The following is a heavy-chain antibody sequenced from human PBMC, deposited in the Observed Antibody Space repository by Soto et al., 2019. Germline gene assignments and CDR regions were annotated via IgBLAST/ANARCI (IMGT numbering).Heavy chain of an antibody. CDR3: ARQYSSRQRSPYYGMDV. J-gene: IGHJ6*02. CDR1: GGSISSYY. Sequence: SETLSLTCTVSGGSISSYYWSWIRQPPGKGLEWIGYIYYSGSTNYNPSLKSRVTISVDTSKNQFSLKLSSVTAADTAVYYCARQYSSRQRSPYYGMDVWGQGTTVTVSS. V-gene: IGHV4-59*01. CDR2: IYYSGST. D-gene: IGHD6-13*01.